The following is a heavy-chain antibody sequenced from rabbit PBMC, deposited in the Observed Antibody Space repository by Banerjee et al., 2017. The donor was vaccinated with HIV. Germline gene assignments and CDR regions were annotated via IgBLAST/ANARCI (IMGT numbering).Heavy chain of an antibody. CDR2: IDVGGSGST. CDR1: GFSISSYY. Sequence: QLKESGGGLVQPGGSLKLSCTASGFSISSYYMSWVRQAPGKGLEWIGYIDVGGSGSTYYASWVNGRFTISSHNAQNTLYLQLNSLTAADTATYFCAREYSSGWGEGYYFNLWGPGTLVTVS. CDR3: AREYSSGWGEGYYFNL. D-gene: IGHD4-1*01. V-gene: IGHV1S7*01. J-gene: IGHJ4*01.